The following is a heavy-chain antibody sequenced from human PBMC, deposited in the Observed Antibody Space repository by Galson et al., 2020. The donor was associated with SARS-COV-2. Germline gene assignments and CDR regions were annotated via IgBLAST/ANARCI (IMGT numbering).Heavy chain of an antibody. V-gene: IGHV1-8*01. Sequence: GESLKISCKASGYTFTSNDINWVRQATGQGLEWMGWMNPNSGNTGYAQKFQGRVTMTRNTSISTAYMELSSLRSEDTAVYYCARGVYVTPVIAGSYYYMDLWGKGTTVTVSS. CDR3: ARGVYVTPVIAGSYYYMDL. CDR1: GYTFTSND. D-gene: IGHD4-4*01. CDR2: MNPNSGNT. J-gene: IGHJ6*03.